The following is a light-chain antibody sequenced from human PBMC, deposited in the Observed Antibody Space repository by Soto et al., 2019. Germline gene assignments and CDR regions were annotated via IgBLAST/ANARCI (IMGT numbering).Light chain of an antibody. CDR2: GAS. V-gene: IGKV3-20*01. J-gene: IGKJ1*01. CDR3: HQYGTSPRT. Sequence: PGERATLSCRASQSLRCGDLACYQQIPGQAPGLLIYGASSRATGIPDGFSGSGSGTDFNLTVSRLAPEDFAVYYCHQYGTSPRTFGQGTKVEIK. CDR1: QSLRCGD.